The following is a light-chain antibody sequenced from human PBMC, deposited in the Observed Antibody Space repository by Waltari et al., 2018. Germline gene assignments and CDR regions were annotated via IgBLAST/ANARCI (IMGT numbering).Light chain of an antibody. Sequence: DIQMTQSPSTLSASVGDRVTITCRASQSISGWLAWYQQKPGRAPKLLIYKASYLESGVPSSFSGSGSGTEFTLTISRLQPDDFATYYCQQYNSFSITFGPGTRVDMK. V-gene: IGKV1-5*03. CDR1: QSISGW. CDR2: KAS. CDR3: QQYNSFSIT. J-gene: IGKJ3*01.